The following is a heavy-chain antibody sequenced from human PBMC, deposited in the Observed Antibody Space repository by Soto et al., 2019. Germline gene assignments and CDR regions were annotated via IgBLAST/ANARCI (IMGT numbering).Heavy chain of an antibody. V-gene: IGHV1-69*02. J-gene: IGHJ4*02. CDR1: GGTFSSYT. CDR3: ASRIAVAGTSAPLDY. CDR2: IIPILGIA. Sequence: QVQLVQSGAEVKKPGSSVKVSCKASGGTFSSYTISWVRQAPGQGLEWMGRIIPILGIANYAQKFQGRVTITADKSTSTAYMELSSLRSEDTAVYYCASRIAVAGTSAPLDYWGQGTLVTVSS. D-gene: IGHD6-19*01.